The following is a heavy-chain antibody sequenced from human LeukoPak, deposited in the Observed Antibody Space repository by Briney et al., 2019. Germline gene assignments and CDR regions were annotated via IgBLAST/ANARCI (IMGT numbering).Heavy chain of an antibody. CDR3: ARGDTTGAFDI. J-gene: IGHJ3*02. Sequence: SETLSLTCTVSGGSISSSSYYWGWIRQPPGKGLEWIGSIYYSGSTYYNPSLKSRVTISVDTSKNQFSLKLSSVTAADTAIYYCARGDTTGAFDIWGQGTMVIVSS. V-gene: IGHV4-39*07. D-gene: IGHD5-18*01. CDR2: IYYSGST. CDR1: GGSISSSSYY.